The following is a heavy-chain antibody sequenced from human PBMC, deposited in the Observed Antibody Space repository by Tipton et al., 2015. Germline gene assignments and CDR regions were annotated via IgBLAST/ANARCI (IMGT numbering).Heavy chain of an antibody. D-gene: IGHD4-17*01. CDR1: GGSITTAYW. V-gene: IGHV4-4*02. J-gene: IGHJ4*02. Sequence: SLRLSCAVSGGSITTAYWWRWVRQPPGEGLEYIGEIYHSGSTDYNPSLRSRVIISVDTSKNQFSLTVTSVTAADTAVYYCARSRYTVTPDSWGQGTLVTVSS. CDR2: IYHSGST. CDR3: ARSRYTVTPDS.